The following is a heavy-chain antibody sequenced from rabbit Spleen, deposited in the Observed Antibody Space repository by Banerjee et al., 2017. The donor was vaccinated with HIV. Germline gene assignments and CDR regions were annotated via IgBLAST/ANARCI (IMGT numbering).Heavy chain of an antibody. D-gene: IGHD5-1*01. V-gene: IGHV1S40*01. J-gene: IGHJ4*01. CDR1: GFSFSTNYY. CDR2: IDAGSTGST. Sequence: QSLEESGGDLVKPGASLTLTCTASGFSFSTNYYMCWVRQAPGKGLEWIACIDAGSTGSTYYASWAKGRFTISKTSSTTVTLQMASLTVADTATYFCARAGEGGDGYLNLWGQGTLVTVS. CDR3: ARAGEGGDGYLNL.